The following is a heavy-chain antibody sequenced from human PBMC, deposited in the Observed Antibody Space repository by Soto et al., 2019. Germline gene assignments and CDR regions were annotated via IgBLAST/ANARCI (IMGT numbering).Heavy chain of an antibody. CDR3: AGLAAEILEWSGSFDY. CDR1: GGSISSGGYY. CDR2: IYYSGST. Sequence: PSETLSLTCTVSGGSISSGGYYWSWIRQHPGKGLEWIGHIYYSGSTDYNPSLKSRVTISVDTSKNQFSLKLSSVTAADTAVYYCAGLAAEILEWSGSFDYWGQGTLVTVSS. J-gene: IGHJ4*02. V-gene: IGHV4-31*03. D-gene: IGHD3-3*01.